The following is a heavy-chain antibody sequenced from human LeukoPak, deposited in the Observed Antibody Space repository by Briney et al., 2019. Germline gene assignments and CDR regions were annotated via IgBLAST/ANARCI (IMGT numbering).Heavy chain of an antibody. V-gene: IGHV3-23*01. CDR2: IAGTGGST. Sequence: GGVPRLSFAAPGFTFYKNALKLVRQAPGEGLEWVSSIAGTGGSTYYADSVKGRFTLSRDNSENTLYLQMNSLRAEDTAVYYCASAVRGSSVDYWGQGTLVTVSS. CDR1: GFTFYKNA. J-gene: IGHJ4*02. CDR3: ASAVRGSSVDY.